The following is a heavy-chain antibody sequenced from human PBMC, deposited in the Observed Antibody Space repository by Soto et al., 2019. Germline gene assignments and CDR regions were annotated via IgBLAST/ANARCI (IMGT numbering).Heavy chain of an antibody. V-gene: IGHV3-73*02. J-gene: IGHJ1*01. CDR1: GITFSGAA. CDR3: TSYPIPH. CDR2: IRSRGNNYAT. Sequence: EVQLVESGGGLVQPGGSLRLSCVASGITFSGAAIHWVRQVSGKGLEWLGRIRSRGNNYATTYAASVKGRFTFSRDESKNTAYLQLNCLQTEDSAVYYCTSYPIPHWGQGTRVTVYS.